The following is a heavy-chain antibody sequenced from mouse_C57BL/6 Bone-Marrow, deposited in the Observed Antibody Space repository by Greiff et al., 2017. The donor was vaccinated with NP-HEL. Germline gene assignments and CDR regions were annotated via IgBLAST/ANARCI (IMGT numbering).Heavy chain of an antibody. CDR3: ARRGLYYDYFYWYFDV. Sequence: EVMLVESGGGLVKPGGSLKLSCAASGFTFSSYAMSWVRQTPDKRLEWVATISDGGSYTYYPDNVKGRFTISRDNATNNLYLQMSHLTSEDTAMYYCARRGLYYDYFYWYFDVWGTGTTVTVSA. D-gene: IGHD2-4*01. V-gene: IGHV5-4*03. J-gene: IGHJ1*03. CDR1: GFTFSSYA. CDR2: ISDGGSYT.